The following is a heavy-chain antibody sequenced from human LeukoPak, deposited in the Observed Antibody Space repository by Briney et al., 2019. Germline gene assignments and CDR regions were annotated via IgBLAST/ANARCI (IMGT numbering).Heavy chain of an antibody. CDR2: IYTSGGT. CDR1: GGSISTYY. CDR3: AGGNILCSGGSCSTNIDY. Sequence: SETLSLTCTVSGGSISTYYWNWIRQPAGKGLEWIGRIYTSGGTNYNPSFKSRVTMSVDTSNNQFSLKLSSVTAADTAVYYCAGGNILCSGGSCSTNIDYWGQGTLVTVSS. J-gene: IGHJ4*02. D-gene: IGHD2-15*01. V-gene: IGHV4-4*07.